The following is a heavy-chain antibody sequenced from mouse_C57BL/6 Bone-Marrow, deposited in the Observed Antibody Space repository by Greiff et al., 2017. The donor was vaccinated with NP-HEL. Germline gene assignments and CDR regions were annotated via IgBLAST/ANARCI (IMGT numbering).Heavy chain of an antibody. J-gene: IGHJ2*01. D-gene: IGHD1-1*01. V-gene: IGHV1-80*01. CDR3: ARYYGSSYYFDY. CDR1: GYAFSSYW. CDR2: IYPGDGDT. Sequence: VQLQQSGAELVKPGASVKISCKASGYAFSSYWMNWVKQRPGKGLEWIGQIYPGDGDTNYNGKFKGKATLTADKSSSTAYMQLSSLTSEASAVYFCARYYGSSYYFDYWGQGTTLTVSS.